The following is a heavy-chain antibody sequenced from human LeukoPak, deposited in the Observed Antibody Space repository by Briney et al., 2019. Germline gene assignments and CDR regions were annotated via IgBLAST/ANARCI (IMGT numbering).Heavy chain of an antibody. V-gene: IGHV3-30-3*01. J-gene: IGHJ4*02. CDR1: GFTFSSYA. Sequence: PGRSLRLSCAASGFTFSSYAMHWVRQAPGKGLEWVAVISYDGSNKYYADSVKGRFTISRDNSKNTLYLQMNSLRAEDTAVYYCAREWQHLDYWGQGTLVTVSS. D-gene: IGHD6-13*01. CDR3: AREWQHLDY. CDR2: ISYDGSNK.